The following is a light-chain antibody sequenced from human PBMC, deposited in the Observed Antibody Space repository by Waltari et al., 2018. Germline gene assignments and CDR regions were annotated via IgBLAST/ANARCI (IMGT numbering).Light chain of an antibody. Sequence: EIVLTQSTGTLSLSPGERATLSCSASQSVTRTLAWYQQKPGQAPRLLIYGASNRATGIPDRFSGSGSGTDFSLTISRLEPEDFAVYYCQHYLRLPATFGQGTKVEIK. V-gene: IGKV3-20*01. CDR1: QSVTRT. CDR3: QHYLRLPAT. CDR2: GAS. J-gene: IGKJ1*01.